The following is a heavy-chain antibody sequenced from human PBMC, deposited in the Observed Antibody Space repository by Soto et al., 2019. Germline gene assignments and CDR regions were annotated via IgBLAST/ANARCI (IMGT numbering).Heavy chain of an antibody. CDR3: ATRAPDSSSSPDFDY. J-gene: IGHJ4*02. CDR1: GGTFSSYA. V-gene: IGHV1-69*01. Sequence: QVQLVQSGAEVKKPGSSVKVSCKASGGTFSSYAISWVRQAPGQGLEWMGGIIPIFGTANYAQKFQGRVTITADESTGKAYMELRSLRSEDTAVYYCATRAPDSSSSPDFDYWGQGTLVTVSS. CDR2: IIPIFGTA. D-gene: IGHD6-6*01.